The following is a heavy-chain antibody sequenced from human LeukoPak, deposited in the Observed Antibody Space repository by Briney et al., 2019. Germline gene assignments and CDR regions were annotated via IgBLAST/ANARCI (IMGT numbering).Heavy chain of an antibody. Sequence: GGSLRLSCAASGFTFSTFAMTWVRQAPGMGLEWVSYVSDTGADTYYADSVRGRFTISRDKSNNTLYLQMSGLRAEDTAIYYCAKDLMPHSSGSVFDFWGPGNLVTVSS. V-gene: IGHV3-23*01. CDR1: GFTFSTFA. J-gene: IGHJ4*02. CDR3: AKDLMPHSSGSVFDF. CDR2: VSDTGADT. D-gene: IGHD3-22*01.